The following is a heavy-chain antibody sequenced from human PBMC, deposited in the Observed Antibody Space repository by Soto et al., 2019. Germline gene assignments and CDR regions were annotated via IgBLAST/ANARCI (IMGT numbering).Heavy chain of an antibody. V-gene: IGHV3-11*01. D-gene: IGHD2-2*01. Sequence: GGSLRLSCAASGFTFSDYYMSWIRQAPGKGLEWVSYISSSGSTIYYADSVKGRFTISRDNAKNSLYLQMNSLRAEDTAVYYCARNQPICSSTSCYRIDYWGQGTLVTVSS. CDR1: GFTFSDYY. J-gene: IGHJ4*02. CDR3: ARNQPICSSTSCYRIDY. CDR2: ISSSGSTI.